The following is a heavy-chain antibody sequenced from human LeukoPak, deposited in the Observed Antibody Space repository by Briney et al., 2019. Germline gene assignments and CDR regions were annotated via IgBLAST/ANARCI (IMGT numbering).Heavy chain of an antibody. V-gene: IGHV4-59*01. CDR1: GGSISSYY. CDR2: IYYSGST. Sequence: PSETLSLTCTVSGGSISSYYWSWIRRPPGKGLEWIGYIYYSGSTNYNPSLKSRVTISVDTSKNQFSLKLSSVTAADTAVYYCARGIQLWPSYYYYGMDVWGQGTTVTVSS. CDR3: ARGIQLWPSYYYYGMDV. D-gene: IGHD5-18*01. J-gene: IGHJ6*02.